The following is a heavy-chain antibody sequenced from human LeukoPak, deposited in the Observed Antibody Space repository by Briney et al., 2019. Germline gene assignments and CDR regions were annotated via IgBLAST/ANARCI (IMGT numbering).Heavy chain of an antibody. CDR3: ARDPYYSNYAYYGMDV. D-gene: IGHD4-11*01. CDR2: IYTSGST. V-gene: IGHV4-4*07. CDR1: GGSISSYY. J-gene: IGHJ6*02. Sequence: SETLSLNCTVSGGSISSYYWSWIRQPAGKGLEWIGRIYTSGSTNYNPSLKSRVTMSVDTSKNQFSLKLSSVTAADTAVYYCARDPYYSNYAYYGMDVWGQGTTVTVSS.